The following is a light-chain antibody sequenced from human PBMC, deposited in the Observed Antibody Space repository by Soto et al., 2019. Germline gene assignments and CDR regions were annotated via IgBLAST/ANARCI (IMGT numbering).Light chain of an antibody. J-gene: IGKJ1*01. CDR1: QSVLYSSNNKNY. Sequence: DIVMTQSPDSLAVSLGERATINCKSSQSVLYSSNNKNYLAWYQQKPGHPPKLLIYCASTRESGVPDRFSGSGSGTDFTLTISSLQAEDVAVYYCQQYYSTPPWTFCQGTKVEIK. V-gene: IGKV4-1*01. CDR3: QQYYSTPPWT. CDR2: CAS.